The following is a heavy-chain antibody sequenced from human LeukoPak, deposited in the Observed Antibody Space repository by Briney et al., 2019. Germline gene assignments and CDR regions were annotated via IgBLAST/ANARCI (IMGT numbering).Heavy chain of an antibody. CDR3: ARVATYYGSGTHDY. J-gene: IGHJ4*02. D-gene: IGHD3-10*01. CDR2: LDASGST. Sequence: SQTLSLTCSVSGVSISTGTYYWNWIRQPAGKELEWIGRLDASGSTDYSPSLKSRVTISGDTSKNQFSLKLSSVTAADTAVYYCARVATYYGSGTHDYWGQGTLVTVSS. CDR1: GVSISTGTYY. V-gene: IGHV4-61*02.